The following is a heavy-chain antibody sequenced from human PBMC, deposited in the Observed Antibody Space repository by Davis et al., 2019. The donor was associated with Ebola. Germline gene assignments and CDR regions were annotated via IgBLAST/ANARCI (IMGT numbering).Heavy chain of an antibody. V-gene: IGHV3-21*01. CDR2: ISSSSSYI. J-gene: IGHJ4*02. CDR3: ARGLWELLLRGYYFDY. CDR1: GFTFSSYS. Sequence: GGSLRLSCAASGFTFSSYSMNWVRQAPGKGLEWVSSISSSSSYIYYADSVKGRFTISRDNAKNSLYLQMNSLRAEDTAVYYCARGLWELLLRGYYFDYWGQGTLVTVSS. D-gene: IGHD1-26*01.